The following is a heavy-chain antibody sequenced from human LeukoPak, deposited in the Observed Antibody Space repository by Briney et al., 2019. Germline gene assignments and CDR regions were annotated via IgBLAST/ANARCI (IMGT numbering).Heavy chain of an antibody. CDR2: IKQDGSEK. D-gene: IGHD3-16*01. V-gene: IGHV3-7*03. CDR1: GLTLSTFW. CDR3: ARGGGLDV. J-gene: IGHJ6*02. Sequence: GGSLRLSCAASGLTLSTFWMSWVRQVPGKGLEWVANIKQDGSEKYLVDSVKGRFTISRDNAKNSLYLQMSNLRAEDTAVYFCARGGGLDVWGQGATVTVSS.